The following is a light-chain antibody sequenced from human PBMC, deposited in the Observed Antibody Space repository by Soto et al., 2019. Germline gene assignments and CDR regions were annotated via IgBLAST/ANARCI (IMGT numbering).Light chain of an antibody. J-gene: IGLJ1*01. CDR2: DNN. CDR3: GTWDSRLSASYV. V-gene: IGLV1-51*01. Sequence: QSVLTQPPSVSAAPGQKVTISCSGSSSNIGNNYVSWYQQLPGTAPKLLIYDNNKRPSGIPDRFSGSKSGTSATLGITGLQTGDEADYYCGTWDSRLSASYVFGTGTKV. CDR1: SSNIGNNY.